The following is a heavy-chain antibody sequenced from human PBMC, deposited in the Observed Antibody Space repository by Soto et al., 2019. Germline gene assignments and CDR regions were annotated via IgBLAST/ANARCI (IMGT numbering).Heavy chain of an antibody. CDR3: AKAECIVPYDLSGYCPFDP. V-gene: IGHV3-30-3*01. CDR2: ISYDGSNK. J-gene: IGHJ5*02. Sequence: LRLSCAASGFTFSTFAMHWVRQAPGKGLEWVAFISYDGSNKYYADSVKGRFTISRDNSKNTLYLQMNSLRPEDTAVYYCAKAECIVPYDLSGYCPFDPWGQGTLVTVSS. CDR1: GFTFSTFA. D-gene: IGHD3-22*01.